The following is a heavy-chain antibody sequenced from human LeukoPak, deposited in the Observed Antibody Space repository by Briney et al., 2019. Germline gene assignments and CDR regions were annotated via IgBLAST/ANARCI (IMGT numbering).Heavy chain of an antibody. D-gene: IGHD6-13*01. J-gene: IGHJ5*02. CDR2: IYPGDSDT. Sequence: GESLKISCKASGYSFTSYWIGWVRQMPGKGLGWMGIIYPGDSDTRYSPSFQGQVTISADKSISTAYLQWSSLKASDTAMYYCAGLEGDSSSWYVNWFDPWGQGTLVTVSS. V-gene: IGHV5-51*01. CDR3: AGLEGDSSSWYVNWFDP. CDR1: GYSFTSYW.